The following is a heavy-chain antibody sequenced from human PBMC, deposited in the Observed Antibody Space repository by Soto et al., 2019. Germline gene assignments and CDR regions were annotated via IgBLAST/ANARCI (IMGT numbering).Heavy chain of an antibody. Sequence: PSETLSLTCTVSGGSISSYYWSWIRQPPGKGLEWIGYIYYSGSTNYNPSLKSRVTISLDASKNQLSLKLRSVTAADTAVYYCSGYGSGSYYRYWGHGTLVTAPQ. CDR2: IYYSGST. CDR1: GGSISSYY. J-gene: IGHJ4*01. V-gene: IGHV4-59*08. CDR3: SGYGSGSYYRY. D-gene: IGHD3-10*01.